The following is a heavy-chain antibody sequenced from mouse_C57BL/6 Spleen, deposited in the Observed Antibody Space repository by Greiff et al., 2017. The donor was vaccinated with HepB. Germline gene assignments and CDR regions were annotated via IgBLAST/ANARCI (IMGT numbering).Heavy chain of an antibody. CDR2: TDPANGNT. CDR1: GYNIKDIY. D-gene: IGHD5-2*01. Sequence: EVQLQQSGAELVKPAASLKLSCTASGYNIKDIYIHWVKQRPEKGLERIRRTDPANGNTKYDPKFQGKATITADTSSNTAYLQLSRLTSEDTAVYYCRISTINAWGQGTTRTVS. J-gene: IGHJ2*01. V-gene: IGHV14-3*02. CDR3: RISTINA.